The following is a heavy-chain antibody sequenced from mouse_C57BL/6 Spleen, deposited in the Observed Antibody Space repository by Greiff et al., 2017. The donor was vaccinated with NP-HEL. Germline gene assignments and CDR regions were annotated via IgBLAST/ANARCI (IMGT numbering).Heavy chain of an antibody. CDR3: ARGITTGHYYAMDY. V-gene: IGHV1-69*01. J-gene: IGHJ4*01. D-gene: IGHD1-1*01. Sequence: VQLQQSGAELVMPGASVKLSCKASGYTFTSYWMHWVKQRPGQGLEWIGEIDPSDSYTNYNQKFKGKSTLTVDKSSSTAYMQLSSLTSEDSAVYYCARGITTGHYYAMDYWGQGTSVTVSS. CDR1: GYTFTSYW. CDR2: IDPSDSYT.